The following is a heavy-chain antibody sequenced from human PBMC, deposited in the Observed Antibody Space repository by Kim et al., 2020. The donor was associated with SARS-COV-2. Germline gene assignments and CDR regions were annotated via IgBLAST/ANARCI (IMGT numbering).Heavy chain of an antibody. CDR3: ARHQRYSNGWY. CDR2: AYYIGNT. Sequence: SETLSLTCTVSGGSLSSSSYYWGWIRQPPGKGLEWIGTAYYIGNTYYNPSLKSRVTISVDTSKNQFSLKLGSVTAAYTAVYYCARHQRYSNGWY. V-gene: IGHV4-39*01. J-gene: IGHJ2*01. D-gene: IGHD6-19*01. CDR1: GGSLSSSSYY.